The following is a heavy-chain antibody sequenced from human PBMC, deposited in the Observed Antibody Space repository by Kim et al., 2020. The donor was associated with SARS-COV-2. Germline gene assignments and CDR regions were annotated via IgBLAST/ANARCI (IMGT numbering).Heavy chain of an antibody. CDR3: ARVGVGATPDY. V-gene: IGHV3-21*01. D-gene: IGHD1-26*01. Sequence: GGSLRLSCAASGFTFSTYSMNWVRQAPGKGLEWVSSISSSSSYIYYADSVRGRFTISRDNAKNSLYLQLSSLRAEDTAVYYCARVGVGATPDYWGQGTLVTVSS. CDR1: GFTFSTYS. CDR2: ISSSSSYI. J-gene: IGHJ4*02.